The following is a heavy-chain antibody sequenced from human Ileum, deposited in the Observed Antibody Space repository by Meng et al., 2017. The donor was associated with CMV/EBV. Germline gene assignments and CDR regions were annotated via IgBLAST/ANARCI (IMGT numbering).Heavy chain of an antibody. D-gene: IGHD3-10*02. CDR1: TDSISNYY. CDR3: AADIASVWMFF. J-gene: IGHJ4*02. Sequence: QGHLEDPGPGLVKPSETLSLTCSVSTDSISNYYWSWIRQAPGKRLEWIGNIHYSGTTNYSPSLNSRVTISLDTSKNQFSLNLRSVTAADTAVYYCAADIASVWMFFWGQGTLVTVSS. CDR2: IHYSGTT. V-gene: IGHV4-59*01.